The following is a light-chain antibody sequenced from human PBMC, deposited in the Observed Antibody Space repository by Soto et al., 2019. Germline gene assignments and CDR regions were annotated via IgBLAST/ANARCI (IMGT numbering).Light chain of an antibody. V-gene: IGKV3-11*01. J-gene: IGKJ4*01. Sequence: EIVLTQSPATLSLSPGERATLSCRASQSVSSYLAWYQQKPGQAPRLLIYDASNRATCIPARFSGSGSGTDVTLTLSSLEPEDFAVYYCQKRSNWLTFGGGTKVEIK. CDR3: QKRSNWLT. CDR2: DAS. CDR1: QSVSSY.